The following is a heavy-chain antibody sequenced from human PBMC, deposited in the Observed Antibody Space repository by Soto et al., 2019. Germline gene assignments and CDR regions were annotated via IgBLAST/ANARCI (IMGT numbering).Heavy chain of an antibody. D-gene: IGHD3-3*01. CDR2: IWYDGSNK. CDR3: AREKGSSITIFGVATNYYYYYGMDV. V-gene: IGHV3-33*01. Sequence: GGSLRLSCAASGFTFSSYGMHWVRQAPGKGLEWVAVIWYDGSNKYYADSVKGRFTISRDNSKNTLYLQMNSLRAEDTAVYYCAREKGSSITIFGVATNYYYYYGMDVWGQGTTVTVSS. J-gene: IGHJ6*02. CDR1: GFTFSSYG.